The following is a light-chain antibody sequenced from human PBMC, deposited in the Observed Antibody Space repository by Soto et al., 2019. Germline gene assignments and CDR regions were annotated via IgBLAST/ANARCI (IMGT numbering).Light chain of an antibody. CDR3: QQRTNWPPT. V-gene: IGKV3-11*01. Sequence: EIVLTQSAATLSLSPGERATLSCRASQSVRNDLVWYHQKPGQAPRVLIYSASNRATGIPARFSGSGSGTAFTLTISSLEPEDFAVYYCQQRTNWPPTFGGGTKVE. CDR2: SAS. J-gene: IGKJ4*01. CDR1: QSVRND.